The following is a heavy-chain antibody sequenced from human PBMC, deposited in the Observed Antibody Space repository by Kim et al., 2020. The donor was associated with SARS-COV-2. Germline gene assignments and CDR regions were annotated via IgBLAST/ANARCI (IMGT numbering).Heavy chain of an antibody. CDR2: GTT. V-gene: IGHV3-15*01. Sequence: GTTDYAAPVKGRLTISRDDSKNTLYLQMNSLKTEDTAVYYCTTVTWSGDYWGQGTLVTVSS. D-gene: IGHD2-8*02. J-gene: IGHJ4*02. CDR3: TTVTWSGDY.